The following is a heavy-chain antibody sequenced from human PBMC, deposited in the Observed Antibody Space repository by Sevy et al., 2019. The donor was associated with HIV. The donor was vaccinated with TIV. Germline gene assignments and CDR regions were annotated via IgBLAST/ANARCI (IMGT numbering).Heavy chain of an antibody. CDR2: INPRGGTT. V-gene: IGHV1-46*01. J-gene: IGHJ4*02. CDR1: GYTFMSYY. CDR3: ARDGPGSGSELDY. Sequence: ASVKVSCKASGYTFMSYYIHWVRQAPGQGLEWMGIINPRGGTTTYAQKFQGRVTMTRDTSTSTVYMELTSLRSEDTAVYYCARDGPGSGSELDYWGQGTLVTVSS. D-gene: IGHD1-26*01.